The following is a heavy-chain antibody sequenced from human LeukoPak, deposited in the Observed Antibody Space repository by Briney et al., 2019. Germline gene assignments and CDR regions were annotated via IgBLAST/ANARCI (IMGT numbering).Heavy chain of an antibody. CDR1: GFTFSSYS. D-gene: IGHD3-10*01. J-gene: IGHJ4*02. CDR3: ARADLTYYYGSGSYYNYFDY. CDR2: ISSSSSYI. V-gene: IGHV3-21*01. Sequence: PGGSLRLSCAASGFTFSSYSMNWVRQAPGKGLEWVSSISSSSSYIYYADSVKGRFTISRDNAKNSLYLQMNSLRAEDTAVYYCARADLTYYYGSGSYYNYFDYWGQGTLVTVSS.